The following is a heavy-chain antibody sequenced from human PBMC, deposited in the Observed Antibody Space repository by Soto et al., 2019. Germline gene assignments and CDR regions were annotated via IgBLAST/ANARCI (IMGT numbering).Heavy chain of an antibody. J-gene: IGHJ6*02. D-gene: IGHD6-13*01. CDR3: AREAAGHYYYGMDV. CDR1: GGTFSSYT. Sequence: QVQLVQSGAEVKKPGSSVKVSCKASGGTFSSYTISWVRQAPGQGLEWMGRIIPNLGIATYAQKFQGRVTXXAXKXTSKAYIELSSQRSEDTAVYYCAREAAGHYYYGMDVWGQGTTVTVSS. V-gene: IGHV1-69*08. CDR2: IIPNLGIA.